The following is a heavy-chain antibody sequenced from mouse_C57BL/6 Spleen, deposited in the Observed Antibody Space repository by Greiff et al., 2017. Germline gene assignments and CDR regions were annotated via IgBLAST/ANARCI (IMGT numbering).Heavy chain of an antibody. CDR2: IDPSDSYT. V-gene: IGHV1-69*01. Sequence: QVQLQQPGAELVMPGASVKLSCKASGYTFTSYWMHWVKQRPGQGLEWIGEIDPSDSYTNYNQKFKGKSPLTVDKSSSTAYMQLSSLTSEDSAVYYCARVRRDWDAMDYWGQGTSVTVSS. CDR1: GYTFTSYW. CDR3: ARVRRDWDAMDY. D-gene: IGHD2-14*01. J-gene: IGHJ4*01.